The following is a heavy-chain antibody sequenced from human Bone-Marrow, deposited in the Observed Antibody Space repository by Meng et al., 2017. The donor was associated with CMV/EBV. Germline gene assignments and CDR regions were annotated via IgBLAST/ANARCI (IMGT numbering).Heavy chain of an antibody. D-gene: IGHD3-3*01. CDR1: GFTLSNYA. J-gene: IGHJ4*02. CDR2: ISGSRDTT. V-gene: IGHV3-23*01. CDR3: AKATLNYDFWTTTFDY. Sequence: SGFTLSNYAMSWVRQAPGKGLEWVSAISGSRDTTYYADSVKGRFTISRDDSKNTLYLQMNNLRAEDTAVYYCAKATLNYDFWTTTFDYWGQGTLVTVSS.